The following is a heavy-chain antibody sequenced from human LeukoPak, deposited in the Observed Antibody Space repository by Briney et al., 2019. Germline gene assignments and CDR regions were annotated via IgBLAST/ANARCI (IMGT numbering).Heavy chain of an antibody. Sequence: ASETLSLTCTVSGGSISSGSYYWTWIRQPAGKGLEWIGRIYTSGSTNFNPSLKSRVTISLDTSKNQFSLKLSSVTAADTAVYYCARAGTQTYFFDYWGQGTRVTVSS. CDR2: IYTSGST. V-gene: IGHV4-61*02. CDR1: GGSISSGSYY. D-gene: IGHD1-14*01. J-gene: IGHJ4*02. CDR3: ARAGTQTYFFDY.